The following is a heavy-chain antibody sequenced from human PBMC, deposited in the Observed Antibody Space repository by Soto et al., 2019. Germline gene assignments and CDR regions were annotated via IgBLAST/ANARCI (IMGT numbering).Heavy chain of an antibody. V-gene: IGHV4-59*08. CDR1: GGSISSYY. J-gene: IGHJ4*02. Sequence: SETLSLTCTVSGGSISSYYWSWIRQPPGKGLEWIGYIYYSGSTNYNPSLKSRVTISVDTSKNQFSLKLSSVTAADTAVYYCARRYGSSFDSWGQGTLVTVAS. CDR2: IYYSGST. CDR3: ARRYGSSFDS. D-gene: IGHD6-13*01.